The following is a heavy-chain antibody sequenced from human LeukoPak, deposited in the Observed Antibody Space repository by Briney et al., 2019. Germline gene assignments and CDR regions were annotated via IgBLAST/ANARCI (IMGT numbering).Heavy chain of an antibody. Sequence: SETLSLTCTVSGGSISSGDYYWSWIRHPPGKGLEWIGYIYYSGSTYYNPSLKSRVTISVDTSENQFSLKLSSVTAADTAVYYCARVNYYGSGSYYNAWGQGTLVTVSS. V-gene: IGHV4-30-4*01. CDR2: IYYSGST. CDR3: ARVNYYGSGSYYNA. CDR1: GGSISSGDYY. D-gene: IGHD3-10*01. J-gene: IGHJ5*02.